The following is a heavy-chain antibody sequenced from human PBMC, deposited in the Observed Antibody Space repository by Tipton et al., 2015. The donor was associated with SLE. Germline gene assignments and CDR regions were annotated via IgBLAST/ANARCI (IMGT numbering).Heavy chain of an antibody. Sequence: SLRLSCAASGFTFSNYWMHWVRQAPGKGLMWVSRVNNDGSGTIYADSAKGRFTISRDNAKNTLYLQMNSLRAEDTAVYYCARSGISGVDDWGQGTLVTVSS. CDR2: VNNDGSGT. D-gene: IGHD2-8*02. V-gene: IGHV3-74*01. CDR1: GFTFSNYW. CDR3: ARSGISGVDD. J-gene: IGHJ4*02.